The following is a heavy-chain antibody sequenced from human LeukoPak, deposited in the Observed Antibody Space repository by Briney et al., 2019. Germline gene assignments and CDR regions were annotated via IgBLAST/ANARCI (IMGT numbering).Heavy chain of an antibody. CDR1: GYTLTELS. CDR2: FDPEDGET. D-gene: IGHD3-22*01. Sequence: GASVKVSCKVSGYTLTELSMHWVRQAPGKGLEWMGGFDPEDGETIYAQKFQGRVTITRDMSTSTAYMELSSLRSEDTAVYYCAAFPYYYDSSGHAEFDYWGQGTLVTVSS. V-gene: IGHV1-24*01. CDR3: AAFPYYYDSSGHAEFDY. J-gene: IGHJ4*02.